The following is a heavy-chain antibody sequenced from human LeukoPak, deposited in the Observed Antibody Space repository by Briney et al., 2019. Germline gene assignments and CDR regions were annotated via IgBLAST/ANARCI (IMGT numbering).Heavy chain of an antibody. V-gene: IGHV1-24*01. Sequence: ASVKVSCKVSGYTLTELSMYWVRQAPGKGLEWMGGFDPEDGETIYAQKFQGRVTMTEDTSTDTAYMELSSLRSEDTTVYYCATFGSGWYYFDYWGQGTLVTVSS. J-gene: IGHJ4*02. D-gene: IGHD6-19*01. CDR1: GYTLTELS. CDR2: FDPEDGET. CDR3: ATFGSGWYYFDY.